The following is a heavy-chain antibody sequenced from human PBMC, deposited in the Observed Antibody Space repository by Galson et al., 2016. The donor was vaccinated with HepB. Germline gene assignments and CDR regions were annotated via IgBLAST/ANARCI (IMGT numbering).Heavy chain of an antibody. CDR3: ERDNCINARCYTGWFDS. Sequence: SLRLSCAASGFTFTTSALHWVRQAPGKGLQWVSFISGNGTTKFYTDSVKGRFTISRDNSKNMLYLQMDSLRAEDTAVYSCERDNCINARCYTGWFDSWGQGTLVTVSA. CDR1: GFTFTTSA. V-gene: IGHV3-23*01. CDR2: ISGNGTTK. J-gene: IGHJ5*01. D-gene: IGHD2-8*01.